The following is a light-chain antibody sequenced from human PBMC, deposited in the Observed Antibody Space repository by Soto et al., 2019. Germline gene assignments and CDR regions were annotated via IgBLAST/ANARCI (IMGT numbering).Light chain of an antibody. V-gene: IGKV3-20*01. J-gene: IGKJ4*01. CDR3: HQYDSSPLT. CDR1: QSVSSSY. Sequence: EIVLTQSPGTLSLSPGERATLSCRASQSVSSSYLAWYQQKPGQAPRLIIYGASSRATGIPDRFSGSGSGTDVTLTIIRREPEDFAVYYCHQYDSSPLTFGGGTKVEIK. CDR2: GAS.